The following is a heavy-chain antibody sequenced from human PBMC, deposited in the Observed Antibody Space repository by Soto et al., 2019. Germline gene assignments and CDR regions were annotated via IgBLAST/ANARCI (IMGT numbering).Heavy chain of an antibody. D-gene: IGHD3-10*01. CDR3: ARDMGGYYYGSGSYYNGMDV. CDR2: ISSSSSYI. CDR1: GFTFSSYS. Sequence: GGSLRLSCAASGFTFSSYSMNWVRQAPGKGLEWVSSISSSSSYIYYADSVKGRFTISRDNAKNSLFLQVNSLRAEDTAVYYCARDMGGYYYGSGSYYNGMDVWGQGTTVTVSS. J-gene: IGHJ6*02. V-gene: IGHV3-21*01.